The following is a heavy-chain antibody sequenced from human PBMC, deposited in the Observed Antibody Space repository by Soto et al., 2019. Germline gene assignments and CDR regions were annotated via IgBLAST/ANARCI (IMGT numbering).Heavy chain of an antibody. D-gene: IGHD3-10*01. J-gene: IGHJ4*02. Sequence: SXKVSFKASQYTXTDYYLDLVRQAPGQRPEWMGWINNGGCTIYAQKLQGRVTMTRDTYITTAYMEMSRMSSDDTAVYYCATSSEWFPSLDYWGQGTLGTVS. CDR1: QYTXTDYY. CDR3: ATSSEWFPSLDY. V-gene: IGHV1-2*02. CDR2: INNGGCT.